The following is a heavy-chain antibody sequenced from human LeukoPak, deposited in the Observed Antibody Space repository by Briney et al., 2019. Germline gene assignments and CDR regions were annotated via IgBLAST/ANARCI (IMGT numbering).Heavy chain of an antibody. D-gene: IGHD6-13*01. CDR1: GFIFSNYG. V-gene: IGHV3-33*01. CDR3: ARDMGRAWYGPPDY. CDR2: IWNDGSET. J-gene: IGHJ4*02. Sequence: GGSLRLYWAASGFIFSNYGMHWVRQAPGKRLEWVAVIWNDGSETFHADSVKGRFRIARDNSKNTLYLQMNSLRAEDKAVYFCARDMGRAWYGPPDYWGQGTLVTVSS.